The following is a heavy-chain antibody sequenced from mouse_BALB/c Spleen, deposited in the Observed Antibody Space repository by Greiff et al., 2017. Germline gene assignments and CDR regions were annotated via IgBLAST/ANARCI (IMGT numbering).Heavy chain of an antibody. CDR1: GYSITSGYY. CDR2: ISYDGSN. J-gene: IGHJ1*01. Sequence: ESGPGLVKPSQSLSLTCSVTGYSITSGYYWKWIRQFPENKLEWMGYISYDGSNNYNPSLKNRISITRDTSKNQFFLKLNSVTTEDTAKYYSAKLLPSYFDVWGAGTTVTVSS. D-gene: IGHD1-1*01. V-gene: IGHV3-6*02. CDR3: AKLLPSYFDV.